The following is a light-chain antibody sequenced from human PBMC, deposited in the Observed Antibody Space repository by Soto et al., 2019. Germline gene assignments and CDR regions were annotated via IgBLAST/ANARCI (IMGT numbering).Light chain of an antibody. CDR1: QSVSSN. CDR2: GAT. Sequence: EIVMTQSPATLSVSPGERATLSCRASQSVSSNLAWYQQKPGQAPRLLIYGATTRDTGIQARFSGSGSGTDFTTTISSRQSEDFAVYYCQQYNNWPYTFGQGTKLEIK. V-gene: IGKV3-15*01. J-gene: IGKJ2*01. CDR3: QQYNNWPYT.